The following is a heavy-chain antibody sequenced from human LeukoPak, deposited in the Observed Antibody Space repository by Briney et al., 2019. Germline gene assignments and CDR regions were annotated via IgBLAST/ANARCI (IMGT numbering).Heavy chain of an antibody. J-gene: IGHJ6*03. CDR1: GGSFSGYY. CDR2: IYTSGST. V-gene: IGHV4-4*07. Sequence: PSETLSLTCAVYGGSFSGYYWSWIRQPAGKGLEWIGRIYTSGSTNYNPSLKSRVTMSVDTSKNQFSLKLSSVTAADTAVYYCARDLRVEYSSSSRLDYYYYYMDVWGKGTTVTVSS. D-gene: IGHD6-6*01. CDR3: ARDLRVEYSSSSRLDYYYYYMDV.